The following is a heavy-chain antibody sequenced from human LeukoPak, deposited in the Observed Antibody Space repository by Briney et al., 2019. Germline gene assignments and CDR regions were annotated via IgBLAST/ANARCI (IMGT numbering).Heavy chain of an antibody. V-gene: IGHV1-2*06. J-gene: IGHJ4*02. CDR2: INPNSGGT. D-gene: IGHD5-24*01. Sequence: ASVKVSCKASGYTFTGYYMHWVRQAPGQGLEWMGRINPNSGGTNYAQKFQGRVTMTRDTSISTAYMELSRLRSDDTAVYHCARLRRDGYNFGGIDYWGQGTLVTVSS. CDR1: GYTFTGYY. CDR3: ARLRRDGYNFGGIDY.